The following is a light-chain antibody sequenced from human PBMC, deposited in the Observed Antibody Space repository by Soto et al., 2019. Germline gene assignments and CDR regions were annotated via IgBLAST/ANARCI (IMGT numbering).Light chain of an antibody. CDR2: GNS. J-gene: IGLJ3*02. CDR3: PFYDRRLSAP. Sequence: QSVLTQPPSVSGAPGQRVTISCTGSSSNIGAGYDVHWYQQLPGTAPKLLIYGNSNRPSGVPDRFSGSKSGTSASLAITGLQAGDGADYYCPFYDRRLSAPFRGRTQPHVL. CDR1: SSNIGAGYD. V-gene: IGLV1-40*01.